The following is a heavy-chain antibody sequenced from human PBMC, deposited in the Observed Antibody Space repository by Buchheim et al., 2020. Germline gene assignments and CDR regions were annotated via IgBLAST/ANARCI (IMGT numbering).Heavy chain of an antibody. Sequence: QVQLVESGGGVVQPGRSLRLSCAASGFTFSSYGMHWVRQAPGKGLEWVAVISYDGSNKYYADSVKGRFTISRDNSKNTLYLQMNSLRAEDTAVYYCAKLGFGVVPIGDLEGMDVWGQGTT. J-gene: IGHJ6*02. V-gene: IGHV3-30*18. CDR3: AKLGFGVVPIGDLEGMDV. D-gene: IGHD3-3*01. CDR1: GFTFSSYG. CDR2: ISYDGSNK.